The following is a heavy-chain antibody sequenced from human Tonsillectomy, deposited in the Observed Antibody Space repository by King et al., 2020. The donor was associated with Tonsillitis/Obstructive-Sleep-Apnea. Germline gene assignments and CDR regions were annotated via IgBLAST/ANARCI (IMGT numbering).Heavy chain of an antibody. J-gene: IGHJ4*02. V-gene: IGHV3-74*01. CDR1: GFIFSSYW. CDR2: IKVDGIET. CDR3: ARGGTYYSVPLDY. D-gene: IGHD1-26*01. Sequence: VQLVESGGGLVQPGGSLRLSCAASGFIFSSYWMHWVRQAPGKGLVWVSRIKVDGIETTYGDSLKGRFTISRDNAKNTLFLQMDNLRAEDTAVYYCARGGTYYSVPLDYWGQGTLVTVSS.